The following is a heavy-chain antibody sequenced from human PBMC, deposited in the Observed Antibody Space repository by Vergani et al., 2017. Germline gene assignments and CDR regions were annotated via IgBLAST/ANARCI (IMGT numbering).Heavy chain of an antibody. CDR3: AKTAIRVSGATLGPTGSFGI. Sequence: EVQLLESGGGLVQPGGSLRLSCAASRFTFSSYALRWVRQAPGKGLEWVSAISGSGGSTYYADSVKGRFTISRDNSKNTLYLQMNSLIAEDTAVYYFAKTAIRVSGATLGPTGSFGIWGQGTMVTVSS. D-gene: IGHD2-15*01. J-gene: IGHJ3*02. CDR2: ISGSGGST. V-gene: IGHV3-23*01. CDR1: RFTFSSYA.